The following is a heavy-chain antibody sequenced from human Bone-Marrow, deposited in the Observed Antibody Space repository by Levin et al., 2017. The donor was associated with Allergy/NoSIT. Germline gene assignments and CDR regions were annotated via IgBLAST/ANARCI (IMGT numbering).Heavy chain of an antibody. CDR2: ISATGGRT. D-gene: IGHD3-22*01. V-gene: IGHV3-23*01. J-gene: IGHJ3*02. Sequence: GGSLRLSCAASGFTFSSYAMNWVRQAPGKGLEWVSTISATGGRTYSADSVKGRFTISRDVSKNTVYLQLNSLRAEDTAIYYCAKPHDSSGYDAFDIWGQGTKVTVSS. CDR1: GFTFSSYA. CDR3: AKPHDSSGYDAFDI.